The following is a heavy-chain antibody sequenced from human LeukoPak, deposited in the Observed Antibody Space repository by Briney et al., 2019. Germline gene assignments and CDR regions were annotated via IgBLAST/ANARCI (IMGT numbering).Heavy chain of an antibody. J-gene: IGHJ5*02. Sequence: SETLSLTCTVSGDSISLYYWSWIRQPPGKGLEWIGYIYYTGSTKSNPSLKSRVTISVDTSKNQFSLKLSSVTAADTAVYYCARGISDILTGYFWFDPWGQGTLVTVSS. CDR3: ARGISDILTGYFWFDP. V-gene: IGHV4-59*12. D-gene: IGHD3-9*01. CDR2: IYYTGST. CDR1: GDSISLYY.